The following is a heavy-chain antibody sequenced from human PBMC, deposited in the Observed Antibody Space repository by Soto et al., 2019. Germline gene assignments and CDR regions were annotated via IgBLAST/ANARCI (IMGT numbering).Heavy chain of an antibody. D-gene: IGHD4-17*01. CDR2: INHSGST. CDR1: GGSFSGYY. Sequence: SETLSLTCAVYGGSFSGYYWSWIRQPPGKGLEWIGEINHSGSTNYNPSLKSRVTISVDTSKNQFSLKLSSVTAADTAVYYCASSDYGDYEVFYWGQGTLVTVS. V-gene: IGHV4-34*01. J-gene: IGHJ4*02. CDR3: ASSDYGDYEVFY.